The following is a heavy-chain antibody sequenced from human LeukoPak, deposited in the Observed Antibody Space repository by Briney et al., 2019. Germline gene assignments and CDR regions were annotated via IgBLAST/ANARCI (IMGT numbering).Heavy chain of an antibody. CDR1: GFTFSSYS. J-gene: IGHJ4*02. V-gene: IGHV3-21*01. Sequence: SGGSLRLSCAASGFTFSSYSMNWVRQAPGKGLEWVSSISSSSSYIYYADSVKGRFTISRDNAKNSLYLQMNSLRAEDTAVYYCARDREGDSYGFDYWGQGTLVTVSS. CDR2: ISSSSSYI. D-gene: IGHD5-18*01. CDR3: ARDREGDSYGFDY.